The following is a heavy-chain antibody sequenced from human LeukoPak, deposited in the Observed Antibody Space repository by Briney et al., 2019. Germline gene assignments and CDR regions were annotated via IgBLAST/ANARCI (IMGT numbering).Heavy chain of an antibody. J-gene: IGHJ4*02. CDR1: GFTFSIFW. CDR2: ISPDGREK. D-gene: IGHD2-8*02. CDR3: ARDKLGTGREGDFDC. Sequence: GGSLRLSCSASGFTFSIFWMTWVRQAPGKGLECLANISPDGREKYYVDSVKGRFTISKDNTKNSLYLQMNSLRAEDTAVYYCARDKLGTGREGDFDCWGQGTLVTVSS. V-gene: IGHV3-7*01.